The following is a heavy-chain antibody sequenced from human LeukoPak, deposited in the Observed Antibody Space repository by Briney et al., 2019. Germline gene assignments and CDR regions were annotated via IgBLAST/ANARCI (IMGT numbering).Heavy chain of an antibody. Sequence: PGGSLRLSCAASGFTFSSYWTHWVRQAPGKGLVWVSRINSDGSSTNYADSVKGRFTISRDNAKNTLYLQMNSLRAEDTAVYYCARDHDYGGNGAFDIWGQGTMVTVSS. V-gene: IGHV3-74*01. D-gene: IGHD4-23*01. CDR3: ARDHDYGGNGAFDI. CDR2: INSDGSST. CDR1: GFTFSSYW. J-gene: IGHJ3*02.